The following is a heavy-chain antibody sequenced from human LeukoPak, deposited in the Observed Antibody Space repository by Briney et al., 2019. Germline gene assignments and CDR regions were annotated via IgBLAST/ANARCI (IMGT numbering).Heavy chain of an antibody. D-gene: IGHD6-13*01. V-gene: IGHV5-51*01. CDR1: GYSFTSYW. CDR3: ARRYSSNWPHFDY. CDR2: IYPGDSDT. J-gene: IGHJ4*02. Sequence: GESLKISCKGSGYSFTSYWIGWVRQMPGKGLEWMGIIYPGDSDTRYSPSFQGQVTISADKSISAAYLQWSSLKASDTAMYYCARRYSSNWPHFDYWGQGTLVTVSS.